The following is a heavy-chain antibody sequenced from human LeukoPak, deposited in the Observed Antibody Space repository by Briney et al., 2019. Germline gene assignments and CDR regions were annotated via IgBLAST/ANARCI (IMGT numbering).Heavy chain of an antibody. V-gene: IGHV3-48*04. CDR1: GFTFSAHA. Sequence: GGSLRLSCAASGFTFSAHAMNWVRQAPGKGLEWLSYISSSTSTIYYADSVKGRFTISRDNAQNSLYLQMNNLRAEDTAVYYCARDQGGGYSDYWGQGTLVTVSS. J-gene: IGHJ4*02. CDR3: ARDQGGGYSDY. D-gene: IGHD2-15*01. CDR2: ISSSTSTI.